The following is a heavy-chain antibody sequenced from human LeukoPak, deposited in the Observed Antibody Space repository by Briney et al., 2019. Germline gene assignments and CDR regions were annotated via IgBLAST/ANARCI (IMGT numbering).Heavy chain of an antibody. Sequence: GGSLRLSCEASGFSLSISGMNWVRQAPGKGLEWVSYISSSSDLMSYVDSVKGRFTVSRDNAKNSLFLQMNSLRDEDTAVYYCARVLRGLYNLGDWGQGTLVTVSS. CDR1: GFSLSISG. CDR2: ISSSSDLM. J-gene: IGHJ4*02. D-gene: IGHD3-10*01. V-gene: IGHV3-48*02. CDR3: ARVLRGLYNLGD.